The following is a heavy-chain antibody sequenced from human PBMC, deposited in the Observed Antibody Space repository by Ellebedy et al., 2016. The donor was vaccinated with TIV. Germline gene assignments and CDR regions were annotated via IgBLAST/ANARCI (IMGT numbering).Heavy chain of an antibody. J-gene: IGHJ6*02. CDR3: AREMGNCSGGSCYTRLYYYFGMDV. D-gene: IGHD2-15*01. CDR2: ISGSRSII. CDR1: GFTFSSFS. V-gene: IGHV3-48*01. Sequence: PGGSLRLSCAASGFTFSSFSMNWVRQAPGKGLEWVSYISGSRSIIYYAASVKGRFPISRDNAKNSLYLQMSSLRAEDTAVYYCAREMGNCSGGSCYTRLYYYFGMDVWGQGTTVTVSS.